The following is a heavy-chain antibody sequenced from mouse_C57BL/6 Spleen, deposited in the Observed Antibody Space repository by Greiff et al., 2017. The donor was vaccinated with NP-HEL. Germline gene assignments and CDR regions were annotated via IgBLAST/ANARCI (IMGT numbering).Heavy chain of an antibody. CDR3: ARWGGH. V-gene: IGHV1-42*01. CDR2: INPSTGGT. Sequence: VQLQQSGPELVKPGASVKISCKASGYSFTGYYMNWVKQSPEKSLEWIGEINPSTGGTTYNQKFKATATLTVDKSSSTAYMQLKSLTSEDSAVYYWARWGGHWGQGTLVTVSA. J-gene: IGHJ3*01. CDR1: GYSFTGYY.